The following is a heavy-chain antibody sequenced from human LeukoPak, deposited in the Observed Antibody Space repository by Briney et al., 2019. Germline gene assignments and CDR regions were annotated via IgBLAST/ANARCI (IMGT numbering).Heavy chain of an antibody. J-gene: IGHJ4*02. CDR3: ARDRSGYYYDSSGYPVLFDY. V-gene: IGHV3-11*01. CDR2: ISSSGSTI. D-gene: IGHD3-22*01. Sequence: PGVSLRLSCAASGFTFSDYYMSWIRQAPGKGLEWVSYISSSGSTIYYADSVKGRFTISRDNAKNSLYLQMNSLRAEDTAVYYCARDRSGYYYDSSGYPVLFDYWGQGTLVTVSS. CDR1: GFTFSDYY.